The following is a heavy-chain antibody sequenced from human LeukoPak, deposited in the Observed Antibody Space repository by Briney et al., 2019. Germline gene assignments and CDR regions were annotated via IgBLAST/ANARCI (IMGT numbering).Heavy chain of an antibody. J-gene: IGHJ4*02. CDR3: ARDRGWSQTYGSGTYGLDY. V-gene: IGHV3-7*01. CDR2: IKQDGSEK. D-gene: IGHD3-10*01. CDR1: GFTFSSYW. Sequence: GGSLRLSCAASGFTFSSYWMSWVRQAPGKGLEWVANIKQDGSEKYYVDSVKGRFTISRDNSRNTLYLQMNSLRAEDTAVYYCARDRGWSQTYGSGTYGLDYWGQGTLVTVSS.